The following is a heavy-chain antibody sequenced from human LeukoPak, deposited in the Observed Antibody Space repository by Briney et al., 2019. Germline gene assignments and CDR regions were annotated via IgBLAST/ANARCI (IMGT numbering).Heavy chain of an antibody. V-gene: IGHV4-34*01. D-gene: IGHD2-2*02. CDR2: INHSGST. Sequence: SETLSLTCAVYGGSFSGYYWSWIRQPPGKGLEWIGEINHSGSTNYNPSLKSRVTISVDTSKNQFSLKLSSVTAADTAVYYCAIRPPDIVVVPAAKPSGMPFDPWGQGTLVTVSS. CDR3: AIRPPDIVVVPAAKPSGMPFDP. CDR1: GGSFSGYY. J-gene: IGHJ5*02.